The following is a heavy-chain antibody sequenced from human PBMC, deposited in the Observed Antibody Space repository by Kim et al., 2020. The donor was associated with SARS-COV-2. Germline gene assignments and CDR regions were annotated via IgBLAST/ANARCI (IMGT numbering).Heavy chain of an antibody. CDR1: GFTFSSYG. V-gene: IGHV3-30*18. Sequence: GGSLRLSCAASGFTFSSYGMHWVRQAPGKGLEWVAVISYDGSNKYYADSVKGRFTISRDNSKNTLYMQMNSLRAEDTAVYYCAKEGIAVAFDYWGQGTLVPVSS. D-gene: IGHD6-19*01. CDR2: ISYDGSNK. CDR3: AKEGIAVAFDY. J-gene: IGHJ4*02.